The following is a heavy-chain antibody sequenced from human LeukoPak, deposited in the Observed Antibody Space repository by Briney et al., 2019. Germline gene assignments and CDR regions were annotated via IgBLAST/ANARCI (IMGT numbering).Heavy chain of an antibody. CDR1: GYTFTRYY. CDR3: ARDRGYSGYDFGY. CDR2: INPNSGGT. D-gene: IGHD5-12*01. J-gene: IGHJ4*02. V-gene: IGHV1-2*04. Sequence: GASVKVSCKASGYTFTRYYMHWVRQAPGQGLEWMGWINPNSGGTNYAQKFQGWVTMTRDTSISTAYMELSRLRSDDTAVYYCARDRGYSGYDFGYWGQGTLVTVSS.